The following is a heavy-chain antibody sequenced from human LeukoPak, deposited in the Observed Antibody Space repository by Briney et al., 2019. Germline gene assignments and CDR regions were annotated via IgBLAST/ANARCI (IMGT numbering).Heavy chain of an antibody. V-gene: IGHV4-39*01. D-gene: IGHD2-2*01. J-gene: IGHJ5*02. CDR1: GGSISSSSYY. CDR2: IYYSGST. CDR3: ARLMPRMKHLNWFDP. Sequence: SETLSLTCTVSGGSISSSSYYWGWIRQPPGKGLERIGSIYYSGSTYYNPSLKSRVTISVDTSKNQFSLKLSSVTAADTAVYYCARLMPRMKHLNWFDPWGQGTLVTVSS.